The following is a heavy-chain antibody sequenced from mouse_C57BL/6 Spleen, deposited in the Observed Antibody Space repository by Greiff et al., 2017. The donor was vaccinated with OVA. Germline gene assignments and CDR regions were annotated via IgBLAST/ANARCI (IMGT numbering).Heavy chain of an antibody. CDR3: AREKGKENSSCDYAMDY. V-gene: IGHV1-18*01. D-gene: IGHD1-1*01. CDR2: INPNNGGT. CDR1: GYTFTDYN. J-gene: IGHJ4*01. Sequence: EVQLQESGPELVKPGASVKISCKASGYTFTDYNMDWVKQSHGKSLEWIGDINPNNGGTNYNEKFKGKATLTVDKSSSTAYMELRSLTSEDTAVYYCAREKGKENSSCDYAMDYWGQGTSVTVSS.